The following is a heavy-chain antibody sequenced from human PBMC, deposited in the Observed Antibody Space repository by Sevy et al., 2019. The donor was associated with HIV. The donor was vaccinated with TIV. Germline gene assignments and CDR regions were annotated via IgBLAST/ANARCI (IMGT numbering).Heavy chain of an antibody. CDR3: ARALRLGELSSYY. Sequence: GESLKISCAASGFTFSTYNMNWVRQAPGKGLEWVSSISSSSTYIYYADSVKGRFTISRDNAKNSLYLQMNSLRAEDTAVYYCARALRLGELSSYYWGQGTLVTVSS. D-gene: IGHD3-16*02. CDR2: ISSSSTYI. CDR1: GFTFSTYN. J-gene: IGHJ4*02. V-gene: IGHV3-21*01.